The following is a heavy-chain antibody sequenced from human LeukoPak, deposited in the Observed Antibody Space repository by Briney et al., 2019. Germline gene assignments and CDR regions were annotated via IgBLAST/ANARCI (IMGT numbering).Heavy chain of an antibody. CDR1: GGSFSGYF. Sequence: SETLSLTCAVYGGSFSGYFWSWIRQPPGKGLEWVGSIYYSGSTYYNPSLKNRVTISVDTSKNQFSLKLSSVTAADTAVYYCARQFLGRFDYWGQGTLVTVSS. CDR3: ARQFLGRFDY. V-gene: IGHV4-34*01. CDR2: IYYSGST. J-gene: IGHJ4*02.